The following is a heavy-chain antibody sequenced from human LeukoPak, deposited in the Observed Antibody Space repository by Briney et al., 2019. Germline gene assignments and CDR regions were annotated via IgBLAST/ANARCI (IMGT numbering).Heavy chain of an antibody. CDR1: GFTFSSYA. Sequence: GGSQRLSCAASGFTFSSYAMSWVRQAPGKGLEWVSGISGSDGSTYYADSVKGRFTISRDNSKNTLYLQMNNMRTEDTAVYYCAREALEWSPPDIWGQGTTVTVSS. V-gene: IGHV3-23*01. CDR2: ISGSDGST. CDR3: AREALEWSPPDI. J-gene: IGHJ3*02. D-gene: IGHD3-3*01.